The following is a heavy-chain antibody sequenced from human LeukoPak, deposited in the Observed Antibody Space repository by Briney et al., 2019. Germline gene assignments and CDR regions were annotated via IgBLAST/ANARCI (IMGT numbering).Heavy chain of an antibody. CDR3: ARAGYNSSWYPYYFDY. J-gene: IGHJ4*02. D-gene: IGHD6-13*01. CDR2: ISSSSSYI. CDR1: GFTFSSYS. Sequence: GGSLRLSCAASGFTFSSYSMNWVRQAPGKGLEWVSSISSSSSYIYYADSVKGRFTISRDNAKNSLHLQMNSLRAEDTAVYYCARAGYNSSWYPYYFDYWGQGTLVTVSS. V-gene: IGHV3-21*01.